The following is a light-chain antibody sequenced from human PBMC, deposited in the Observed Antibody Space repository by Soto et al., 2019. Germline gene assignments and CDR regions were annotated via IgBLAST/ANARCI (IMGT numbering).Light chain of an antibody. CDR3: KQYGSSPIT. CDR2: GAY. CDR1: QSVSSSQ. J-gene: IGKJ5*01. Sequence: EIVLTQSPGTLSLSPGERATLSCRASQSVSSSQLAWYQQKPGQAPRLLMYGAYSRATGIQDRLSGSGSGTDFTLTIRRLEPEDFAVYYCKQYGSSPITFGQGTRLEI. V-gene: IGKV3-20*01.